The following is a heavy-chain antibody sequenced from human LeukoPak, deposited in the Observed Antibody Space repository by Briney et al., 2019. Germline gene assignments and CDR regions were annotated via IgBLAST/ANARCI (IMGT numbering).Heavy chain of an antibody. Sequence: AGSLRLSCAASGFTFSSYSMNWVRQAPGKGLEWVSSISSSSSYIYYADSVKGRFTISRDNAKNSLYLQMNSLRAEDTAVYYCAREVVAADYGMDVWGQGTTVTVSS. CDR1: GFTFSSYS. CDR3: AREVVAADYGMDV. J-gene: IGHJ6*02. V-gene: IGHV3-21*01. D-gene: IGHD2-15*01. CDR2: ISSSSSYI.